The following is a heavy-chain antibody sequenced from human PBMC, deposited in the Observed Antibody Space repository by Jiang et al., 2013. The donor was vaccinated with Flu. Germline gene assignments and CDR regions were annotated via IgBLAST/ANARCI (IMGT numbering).Heavy chain of an antibody. CDR1: GDSVSSKSAA. D-gene: IGHD3-22*01. J-gene: IGHJ5*02. CDR3: ARVRKCDSSGHCEYNWFDP. Sequence: SQTLSLTCAISGDSVSSKSAAWNWIRQSPSRGLEWLGRTFYRSKWYNFYGLSVNSRITFNADTSKNELYLHLDSVTPEDTAVYYCARVRKCDSSGHCEYNWFDPWGQGTLVTVSS. CDR2: TFYRSKWYN. V-gene: IGHV6-1*01.